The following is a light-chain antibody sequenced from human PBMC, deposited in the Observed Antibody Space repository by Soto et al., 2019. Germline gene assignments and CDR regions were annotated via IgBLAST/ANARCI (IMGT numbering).Light chain of an antibody. Sequence: IQLTQSPASLSASVGDRVTITCRASQGISSYLAWYQQKPGKAPKILIYAASTLQSGVPSRFSGRKSGTQFTLIIDSLQPEDYATYYCQQVKTYPRTFGGGTKVDIK. J-gene: IGKJ4*01. V-gene: IGKV1-9*01. CDR3: QQVKTYPRT. CDR2: AAS. CDR1: QGISSY.